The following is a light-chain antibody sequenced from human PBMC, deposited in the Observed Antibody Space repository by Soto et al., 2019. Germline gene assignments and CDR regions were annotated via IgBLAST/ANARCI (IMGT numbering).Light chain of an antibody. CDR1: SSDVGGYNY. J-gene: IGLJ3*02. CDR2: DVY. Sequence: QSALTQPASVSGSPGQTITISCTGTSSDVGGYNYVSWYQLHPGKAPKLLIYDVYNRPSGVSNRFSGSKSGNKASLTISALQADDEADYYCTSYSGSDIGVFGGGTQLTVL. CDR3: TSYSGSDIGV. V-gene: IGLV2-14*01.